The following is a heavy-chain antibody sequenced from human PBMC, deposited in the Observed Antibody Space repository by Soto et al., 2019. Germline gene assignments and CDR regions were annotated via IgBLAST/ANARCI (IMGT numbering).Heavy chain of an antibody. J-gene: IGHJ4*02. CDR3: QRANVQYDEGNYEGGYYYFDY. Sequence: SETLSLTCTVSGGSISSGGYYWSWIRQHPGKGLEWIGQISSSGSTTYNPSLKSRVFISIGTSNNQIFLELSSVTAADTAVYYCQRANVQYDEGNYEGGYYYFDYWGQGSLVTVSS. CDR1: GGSISSGGYY. CDR2: ISSSGST. V-gene: IGHV4-31*03. D-gene: IGHD3-16*01.